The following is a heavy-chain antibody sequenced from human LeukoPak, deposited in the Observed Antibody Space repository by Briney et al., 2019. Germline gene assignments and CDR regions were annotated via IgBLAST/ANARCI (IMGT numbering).Heavy chain of an antibody. CDR2: IYTSGST. CDR3: ASSGSSGWWNYYYMDV. J-gene: IGHJ6*03. CDR1: GGSISSYY. D-gene: IGHD6-19*01. V-gene: IGHV4-4*07. Sequence: SETLSLTCTVSGGSISSYYWSWIRQPAGKGLEWIGRIYTSGSTNYNPSLKSRVTMSVDTSKNQFSLKLSSVTAADTAVYYCASSGSSGWWNYYYMDVRGKGTTVTVSS.